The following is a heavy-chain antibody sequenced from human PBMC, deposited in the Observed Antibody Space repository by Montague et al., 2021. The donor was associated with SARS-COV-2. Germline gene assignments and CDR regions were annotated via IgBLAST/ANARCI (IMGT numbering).Heavy chain of an antibody. CDR1: GGSIYGLSC. J-gene: IGHJ2*01. V-gene: IGHV4-4*02. CDR3: ARTGPRGWYFDN. CDR2: VSPDGRT. Sequence: SETLSLTCVISGGSIYGLSCWSWVRQSPGKPLEWIGEVSPDGRTNYHPSFSSRVLVSADNSKNEFTLPLTSMSVAATAVYYCARTGPRGWYFDNWGRGSLV. D-gene: IGHD3-9*01.